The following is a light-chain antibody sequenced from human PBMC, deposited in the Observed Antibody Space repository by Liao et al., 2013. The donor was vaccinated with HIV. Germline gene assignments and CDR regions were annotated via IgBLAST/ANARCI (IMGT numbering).Light chain of an antibody. CDR2: YDT. CDR1: NIGSKS. Sequence: SFVLTQPPSVSVAPGKTASITCGGSNIGSKSVHWYQQKPGQAPVLVIYYDTERPSGVPERMSGSKSGNTATLTISRVDAGDEADYYCQVWDSSGDHPRVFGGGTKLTVL. V-gene: IGLV3-21*04. CDR3: QVWDSSGDHPRV. J-gene: IGLJ3*02.